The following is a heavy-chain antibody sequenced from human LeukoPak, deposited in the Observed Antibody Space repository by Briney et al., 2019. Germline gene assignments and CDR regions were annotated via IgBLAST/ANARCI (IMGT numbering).Heavy chain of an antibody. Sequence: PSETLSLTCNVSGVSISSSSYYWSWIRQPAGKGLEWIGRIYTSGSTNYNPSLTSRVTISVATSKNKFSLKLSSMTAADTAVYYCARDRPSTMVRGVIFTLDYWGQGTLVTVSS. V-gene: IGHV4-61*02. CDR2: IYTSGST. J-gene: IGHJ4*02. CDR1: GVSISSSSYY. D-gene: IGHD3-10*01. CDR3: ARDRPSTMVRGVIFTLDY.